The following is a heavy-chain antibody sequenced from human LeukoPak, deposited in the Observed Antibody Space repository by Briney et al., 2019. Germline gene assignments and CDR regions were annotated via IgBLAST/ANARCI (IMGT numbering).Heavy chain of an antibody. V-gene: IGHV3-7*01. CDR2: IKQDGSEK. CDR1: GFTFSSYW. Sequence: GGSLRLSCAASGFTFSSYWMSWVRQAPGKGLEWVANIKQDGSEKYYVDSVKGRFTISRDNAKNSLYLQMNSLGAEDTAVYYCARAGVRWPDAFDIWGQGTMVTVSS. D-gene: IGHD4-23*01. J-gene: IGHJ3*02. CDR3: ARAGVRWPDAFDI.